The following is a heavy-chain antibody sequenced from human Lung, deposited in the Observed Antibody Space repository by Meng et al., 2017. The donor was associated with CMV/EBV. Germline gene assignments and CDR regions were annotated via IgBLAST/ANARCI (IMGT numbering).Heavy chain of an antibody. Sequence: EVQLLESGGGLVQPGGSLRLSCVASGFTFSSYALTWVRQAPGKGLEWVSGISGNGGTTYYADSVKGRFTISRDNSKSTLYLQMNSLRGDDTAVYYCAGGYWGPGTLVTAS. V-gene: IGHV3-23*01. CDR2: ISGNGGTT. CDR1: GFTFSSYA. J-gene: IGHJ4*02. CDR3: AGGY. D-gene: IGHD3-16*01.